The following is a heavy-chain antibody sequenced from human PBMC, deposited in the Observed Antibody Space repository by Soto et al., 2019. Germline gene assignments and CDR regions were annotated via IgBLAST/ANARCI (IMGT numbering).Heavy chain of an antibody. Sequence: GSLRLSCAASGFTSNDYYMSWIRQAPGKGLEWISYISSSGSYARYADSMKGRLTISRDKAKNSVYLQLNSLRGEDTAVYYCAREIRDGYKFYFDFWGQGTLVTVS. J-gene: IGHJ4*02. CDR2: ISSSGSYA. D-gene: IGHD5-12*01. V-gene: IGHV3-11*06. CDR3: AREIRDGYKFYFDF. CDR1: GFTSNDYY.